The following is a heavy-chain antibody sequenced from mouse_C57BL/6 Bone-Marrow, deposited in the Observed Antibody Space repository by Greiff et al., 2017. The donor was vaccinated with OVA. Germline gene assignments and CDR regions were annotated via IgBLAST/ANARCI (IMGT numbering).Heavy chain of an antibody. V-gene: IGHV5-16*01. CDR1: GFTFSDYY. J-gene: IGHJ4*01. CDR3: AREEEDYDAYAMDY. CDR2: INYDGSST. D-gene: IGHD2-4*01. Sequence: DVKLVESEGGLVQPGSSMKLSCTASGFTFSDYYMAWVRQVPEKGLEWVANINYDGSSTYYLDSLKSRFIISRDNAKNILYLQMSSLKSEDTATYYCAREEEDYDAYAMDYWGQGTSVTVSS.